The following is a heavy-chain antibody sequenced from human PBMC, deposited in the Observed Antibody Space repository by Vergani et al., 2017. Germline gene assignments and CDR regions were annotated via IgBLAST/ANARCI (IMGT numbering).Heavy chain of an antibody. D-gene: IGHD1-7*01. V-gene: IGHV1-46*01. J-gene: IGHJ6*02. Sequence: QVQLVQSGAEVKKPGASVKVSCKASGYTFTSYYMHWVRQAPGQGLEWMGIINPSGGSTSYAQKFQGRVTMTMDTSTSTVYMELSSLRSEDTAVYYCARDPETSYYYYGMDVWGQGTTVTVSS. CDR1: GYTFTSYY. CDR3: ARDPETSYYYYGMDV. CDR2: INPSGGST.